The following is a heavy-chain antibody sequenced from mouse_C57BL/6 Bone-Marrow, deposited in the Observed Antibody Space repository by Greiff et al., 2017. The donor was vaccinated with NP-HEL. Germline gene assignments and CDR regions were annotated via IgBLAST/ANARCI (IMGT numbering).Heavy chain of an antibody. CDR2: ISYDGSN. D-gene: IGHD2-4*01. CDR3: AIYYDYDNIAY. V-gene: IGHV3-6*01. Sequence: EVKLQESGPGLVKPSQSLSLTCSVTGYSITSGYYWNWIRQFPGNKLEWMGYISYDGSNNYNPSLKNRISITRDTSKNQFFLKLNSVTTEDTATYYCAIYYDYDNIAYWGQGTLVTVSA. CDR1: GYSITSGYY. J-gene: IGHJ3*01.